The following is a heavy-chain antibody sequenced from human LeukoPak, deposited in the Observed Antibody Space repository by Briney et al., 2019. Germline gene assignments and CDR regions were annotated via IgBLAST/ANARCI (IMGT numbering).Heavy chain of an antibody. CDR3: AREAYYFDY. Sequence: SETLSLTCTVSGGSISSYYWSWIRQPPGKGLEWIGYIYYSGSTNYNPSLKSRVTISVDTSKNQFSLKLSSVTAADTAVYYCAREAYYFDYWGQGTLVTVSS. J-gene: IGHJ4*02. CDR1: GGSISSYY. CDR2: IYYSGST. V-gene: IGHV4-59*12.